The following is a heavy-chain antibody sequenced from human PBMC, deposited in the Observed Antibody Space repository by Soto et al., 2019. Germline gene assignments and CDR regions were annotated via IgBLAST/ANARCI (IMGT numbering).Heavy chain of an antibody. D-gene: IGHD1-26*01. J-gene: IGHJ4*02. CDR3: ALGGGSFDY. V-gene: IGHV5-51*01. Sequence: GESLKISCQGSGNTFNSNWIAWVRQMPGKGLEWMGIIYPGDSDTRYSPSFQGQATISADKSISTAYLQWSRLKASDTAMYYCALGGGSFDYWGQGTLVTVSS. CDR1: GNTFNSNW. CDR2: IYPGDSDT.